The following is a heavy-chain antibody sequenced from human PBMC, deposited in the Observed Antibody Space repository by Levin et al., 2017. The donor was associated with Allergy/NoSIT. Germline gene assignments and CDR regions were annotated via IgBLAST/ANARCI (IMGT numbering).Heavy chain of an antibody. J-gene: IGHJ6*02. CDR1: GFTFRSYS. Sequence: GGSLRLSCGASGFTFRSYSMNWVRQTPGKGLDWVAYISLRSTNIYYAESVKGRFTISRDNAENSLYLQMNSLRAADTGIYYCARSGAAAAGAKREYYYYALDVWGQGTTVTVSS. V-gene: IGHV3-48*01. CDR2: ISLRSTNI. D-gene: IGHD6-13*01. CDR3: ARSGAAAAGAKREYYYYALDV.